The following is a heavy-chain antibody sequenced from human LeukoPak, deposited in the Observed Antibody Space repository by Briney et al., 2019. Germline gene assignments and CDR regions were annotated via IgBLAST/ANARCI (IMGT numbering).Heavy chain of an antibody. J-gene: IGHJ5*02. CDR1: GGSISSYY. CDR2: IYYSGST. Sequence: SETLSLTCTVSGGSISSYYWSWIRQPPGKGLEWSGDIYYSGSTNYNPFLKSRVTISVDTSKNQFSLKLSSVTAADTAVYYCARIAGIAAAGTSYDWFDPWGQGTLVTVSS. D-gene: IGHD6-13*01. V-gene: IGHV4-59*01. CDR3: ARIAGIAAAGTSYDWFDP.